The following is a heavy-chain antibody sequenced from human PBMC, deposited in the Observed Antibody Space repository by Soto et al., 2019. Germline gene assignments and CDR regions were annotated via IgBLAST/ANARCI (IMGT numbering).Heavy chain of an antibody. CDR3: ARAGRSRSWYNWFDP. V-gene: IGHV1-2*04. D-gene: IGHD6-13*01. CDR1: GYTFTGYY. J-gene: IGHJ5*02. CDR2: INPNSGGT. Sequence: ASVKVSCKASGYTFTGYYMHWVRQAPGQGLEWMGWINPNSGGTNYAQKFQGWVTMTRDTSISTAYMELSRLRSDDTAVYYCARAGRSRSWYNWFDPWGQGTLVTVSS.